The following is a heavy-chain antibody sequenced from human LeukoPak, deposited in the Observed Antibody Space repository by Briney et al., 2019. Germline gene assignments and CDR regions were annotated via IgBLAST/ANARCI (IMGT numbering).Heavy chain of an antibody. V-gene: IGHV3-30*18. J-gene: IGHJ4*02. Sequence: GGSLRLSCAASGFTFSYYAIHWVRQAPGKGLERLAIISNDGSDTYYADSVKGRFTISRDDSKNTVYLQMNSLRTEDTAVYYCAKCEAKYSSGPFDYWGQGTLVTVSS. CDR3: AKCEAKYSSGPFDY. D-gene: IGHD5-18*01. CDR2: ISNDGSDT. CDR1: GFTFSYYA.